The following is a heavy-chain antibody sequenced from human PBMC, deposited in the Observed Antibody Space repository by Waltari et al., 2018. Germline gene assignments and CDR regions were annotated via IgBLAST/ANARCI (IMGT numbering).Heavy chain of an antibody. J-gene: IGHJ5*02. CDR3: ARGGPDFWSGYPTP. CDR2: INPNSGGT. D-gene: IGHD3-3*01. CDR1: GYTFTGYY. V-gene: IGHV1-2*02. Sequence: QVQLVQSGAEVKKPGASVKVSCKASGYTFTGYYMHWVRQAPGQGLEWMGWINPNSGGTNYAQKVQGRVTMTRDTSISTAYMELSRLRSDDTAVYYCARGGPDFWSGYPTPWGQGTLVTVSS.